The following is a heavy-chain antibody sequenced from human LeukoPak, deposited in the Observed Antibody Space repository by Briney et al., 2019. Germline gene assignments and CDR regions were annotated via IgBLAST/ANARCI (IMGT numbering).Heavy chain of an antibody. CDR3: ARAHYALDV. J-gene: IGHJ6*04. CDR2: INSDGSST. CDR1: GFTFSTYG. Sequence: GGSLRLSCAASGFTFSTYGMTWVRQAPGKGLVWVSRINSDGSSTSYADSVKGRFTISRDNAKNTLYLQMNSLRAEDTAVYYCARAHYALDVWGKGTTVTVSS. D-gene: IGHD4-17*01. V-gene: IGHV3-74*01.